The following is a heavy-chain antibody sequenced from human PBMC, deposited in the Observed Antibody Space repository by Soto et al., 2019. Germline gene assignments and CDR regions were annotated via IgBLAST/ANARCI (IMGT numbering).Heavy chain of an antibody. D-gene: IGHD2-2*01. V-gene: IGHV3-74*01. J-gene: IGHJ4*02. CDR2: IDPYETGI. CDR3: ENPDSSAVNY. CDR1: GFAFSRYW. Sequence: GGSLRLSCAASGFAFSRYWMHWVRQAPGNGLVWVSRIDPYETGINYAYSVKGRFTISRDNSSNTLYLQMNSLRAEDTAVYYCENPDSSAVNYWGQGTLVTVS.